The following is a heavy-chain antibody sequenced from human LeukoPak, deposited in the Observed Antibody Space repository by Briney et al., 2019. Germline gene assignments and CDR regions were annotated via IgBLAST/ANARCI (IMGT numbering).Heavy chain of an antibody. J-gene: IGHJ6*03. CDR3: DRLVSYDVLPEKFYKYYMDV. Sequence: SETLSLTCTVSSGTISSNSYNWGWIRQPPGKALEWFGSTYYTGSTFYNPSLKSRVTMSLDALKNQFTLKVTSVTATDTALYYGDRLVSYDVLPEKFYKYYMDVWGKGTTVTFSS. CDR2: TYYTGST. V-gene: IGHV4-39*01. CDR1: SGTISSNSYN. D-gene: IGHD3-9*01.